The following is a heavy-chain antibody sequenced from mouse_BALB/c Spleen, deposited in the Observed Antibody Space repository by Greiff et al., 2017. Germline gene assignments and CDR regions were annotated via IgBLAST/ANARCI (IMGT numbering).Heavy chain of an antibody. J-gene: IGHJ1*01. CDR3: ARKGFSGSRGYWYFDV. D-gene: IGHD1-1*01. V-gene: IGHV1-14*01. CDR1: GYTFTSYV. CDR2: INPYNDGT. Sequence: EVQVVESGPELVKPGASVKMSCKASGYTFTSYVMHWVKQKPGQGLEWIGYINPYNDGTKYNEKFKGKATLTSDKSSSTAYMELSSLTSEDSAVYYCARKGFSGSRGYWYFDVWGAGTTVTVSS.